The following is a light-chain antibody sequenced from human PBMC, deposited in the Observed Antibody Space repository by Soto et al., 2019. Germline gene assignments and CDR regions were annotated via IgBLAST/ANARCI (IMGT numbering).Light chain of an antibody. CDR2: DAS. V-gene: IGKV3-11*01. CDR3: QHRDNWSYI. CDR1: ESVRHY. Sequence: EIVMTQSPATLSVSPGERATLSCRASESVRHYVAWYQQKPAQAPRLLIYDASNRATGIPARFSGSGSGTDYTLTISRLQAEDFAVYYCQHRDNWSYIFGQGTKVDIK. J-gene: IGKJ2*01.